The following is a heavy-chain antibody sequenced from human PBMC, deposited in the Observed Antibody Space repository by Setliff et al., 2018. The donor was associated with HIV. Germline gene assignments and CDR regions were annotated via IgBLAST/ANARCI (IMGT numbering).Heavy chain of an antibody. CDR3: ATGGYSYGWGYYFDY. V-gene: IGHV1-18*04. Sequence: ASVKVSCKASGYTFTSYGISWVRQVPGQGLEWMGWISGYNGDTKYNQKFQGRVTMTTDTSTSTGYMEMRSLTSDDTAVYYCATGGYSYGWGYYFDYWGQGTLVTVSS. D-gene: IGHD5-18*01. CDR2: ISGYNGDT. J-gene: IGHJ4*02. CDR1: GYTFTSYG.